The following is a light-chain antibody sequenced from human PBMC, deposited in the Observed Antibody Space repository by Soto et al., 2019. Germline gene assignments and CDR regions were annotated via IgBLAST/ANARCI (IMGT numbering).Light chain of an antibody. CDR3: LHRMNWPLT. J-gene: IGKJ5*01. CDR1: QSVSSN. Sequence: EIVLTQSPGTLSVSPGERSTLSCRASQSVSSNLAWYQQKPGQAPRLLIYDASERATGIPARFSGSGSETDFTLTISSLEPEDFGVYYCLHRMNWPLTLGQGTRLENK. V-gene: IGKV3-11*01. CDR2: DAS.